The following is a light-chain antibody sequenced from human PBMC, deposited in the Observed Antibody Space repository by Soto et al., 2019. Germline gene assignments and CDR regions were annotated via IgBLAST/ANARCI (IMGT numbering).Light chain of an antibody. CDR3: GTYTGNSTLL. CDR1: SSDVGAYNY. CDR2: EVS. J-gene: IGLJ2*01. Sequence: QSVLTQPASVSGSPGQSITISCTGTSSDVGAYNYVSWYQQYPGKAPQLMIYEVSTRPSGVSNRFSGSKSGNTASLTISGLQAEDEADYYCGTYTGNSTLLFGGGTKLTVL. V-gene: IGLV2-14*01.